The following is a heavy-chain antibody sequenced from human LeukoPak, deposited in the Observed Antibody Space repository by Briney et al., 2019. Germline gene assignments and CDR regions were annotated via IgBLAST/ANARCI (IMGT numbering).Heavy chain of an antibody. J-gene: IGHJ4*02. CDR2: ISGSGGST. V-gene: IGHV3-23*01. Sequence: GGSLRLSCAASGFTFSTYAMHWVRQAPGKGLEWVSAISGSGGSTYYADSVKGRFTISRDNSKNTLYLQMNSLRAEDTAVYYCAKGRTYYDYVWGSCPFDYWGQGTLVTVSS. CDR3: AKGRTYYDYVWGSCPFDY. D-gene: IGHD3-16*01. CDR1: GFTFSTYA.